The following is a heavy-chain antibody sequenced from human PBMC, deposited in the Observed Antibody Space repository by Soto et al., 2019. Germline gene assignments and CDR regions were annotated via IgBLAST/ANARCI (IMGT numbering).Heavy chain of an antibody. CDR2: IYYSGTT. Sequence: SETLSLTCTVSGGSISSSSYFWGWIRQPPGKGLEWIGSIYYSGTTYYNASLKSRVTISVDTSKNQFSLKLTSVTAADTAMYYCARHKDSTGYRPFDYWGHGTLVTVSS. CDR1: GGSISSSSYF. D-gene: IGHD3-22*01. CDR3: ARHKDSTGYRPFDY. V-gene: IGHV4-39*01. J-gene: IGHJ4*01.